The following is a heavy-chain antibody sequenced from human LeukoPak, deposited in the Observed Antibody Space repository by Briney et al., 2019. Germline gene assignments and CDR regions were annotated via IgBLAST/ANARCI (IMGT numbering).Heavy chain of an antibody. CDR1: GGSISSSSYY. CDR2: IYYSGST. Sequence: SETLSLTCTVSGGSISSSSYYWGWIRQPPGKGLEWIGSIYYSGSTYYNPSLKSRVTISVDTSKNQFSLKLSSVTAADTAVYYCARVRYFDWLLYWWFDPWGQGTLVTVSS. J-gene: IGHJ5*02. D-gene: IGHD3-9*01. V-gene: IGHV4-39*07. CDR3: ARVRYFDWLLYWWFDP.